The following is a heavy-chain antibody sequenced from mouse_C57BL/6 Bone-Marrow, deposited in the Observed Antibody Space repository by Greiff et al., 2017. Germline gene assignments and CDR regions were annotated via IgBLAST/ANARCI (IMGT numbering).Heavy chain of an antibody. J-gene: IGHJ2*01. CDR1: GYTFTSYW. V-gene: IGHV1-55*01. CDR2: IYPGSGST. CDR3: ARDGVTVLDY. D-gene: IGHD2-2*01. Sequence: QVHVKQPGAELVKPGASVKMSCKASGYTFTSYWITWVKQRPGQGLEWIGDIYPGSGSTNYNAKFKSKATLTVDTSSSTAYMQLSSLTSEDSAVYYCARDGVTVLDYWGQGTTLTVSS.